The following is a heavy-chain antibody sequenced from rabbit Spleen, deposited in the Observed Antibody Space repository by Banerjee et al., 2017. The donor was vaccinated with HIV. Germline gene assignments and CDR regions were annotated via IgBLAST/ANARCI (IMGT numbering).Heavy chain of an antibody. V-gene: IGHV1S45*01. Sequence: QEQLVESGGGLVKPGASLTLTCTASGFSFSSSYDMCWVRQVPGKGLEWIGCIYTGNGKTYYASWAKGRFTISKASSTTVTLHMTSLTAADTATYFCARAIVPWLGLTRLDLWGQGTLVTVS. D-gene: IGHD4-1*01. CDR2: IYTGNGKT. CDR3: ARAIVPWLGLTRLDL. CDR1: GFSFSSSYD. J-gene: IGHJ3*01.